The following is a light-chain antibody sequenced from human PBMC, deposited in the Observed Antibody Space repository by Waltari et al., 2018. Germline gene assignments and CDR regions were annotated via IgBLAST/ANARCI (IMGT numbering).Light chain of an antibody. CDR3: QQYYSTPNT. J-gene: IGKJ2*01. CDR2: WAS. Sequence: DIVMTQSPDSLTVSLGERVTITCKSSQSVLYSSNNNNYLAWYQQKQGQPPKLLIYWASTRESGVPDRFSGSGSGTDFTLTISSLQAEDVAVYYCQQYYSTPNTFGQGTKLEIK. V-gene: IGKV4-1*01. CDR1: QSVLYSSNNNNY.